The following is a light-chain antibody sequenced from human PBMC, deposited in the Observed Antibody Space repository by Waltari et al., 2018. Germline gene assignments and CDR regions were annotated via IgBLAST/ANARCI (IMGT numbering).Light chain of an antibody. CDR3: QHYADSPYS. J-gene: IGKJ2*03. CDR2: EAS. Sequence: EIVLTQSPGTLSLSPGERATLSCRASQTIRKSNLAWYHQKPGQAPRLIMYEASRRATGIPDRFSGSESGTDFTLTISRLEPEDFAVYYCQHYADSPYSFGQGPSWSSN. CDR1: QTIRKSN. V-gene: IGKV3-20*01.